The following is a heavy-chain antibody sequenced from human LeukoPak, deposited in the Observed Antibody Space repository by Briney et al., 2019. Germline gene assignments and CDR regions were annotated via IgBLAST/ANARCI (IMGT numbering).Heavy chain of an antibody. V-gene: IGHV3-23*01. J-gene: IGHJ3*02. CDR1: GFTFSSYA. Sequence: GGSLRLSCAASGFTFSSYAMSWVRQAPGKGLEWVPGISGSDGTTFYADSVKGRFTISRDNSKNTLYLQMNSLRAEDTAVYYCARSRLVGAATSPFDIWGQGTMGTVSS. CDR2: ISGSDGTT. D-gene: IGHD1-26*01. CDR3: ARSRLVGAATSPFDI.